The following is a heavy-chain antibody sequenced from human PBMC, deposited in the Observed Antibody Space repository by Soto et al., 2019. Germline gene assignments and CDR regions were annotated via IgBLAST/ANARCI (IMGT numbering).Heavy chain of an antibody. CDR2: IFSNDEK. V-gene: IGHV2-26*01. Sequence: SGPTLVNPTATLTLTCTVSGFSLSNARMGVSWIRQPPGKALEWLAHIFSNDEKSYSTSLKSRLTISKDTSKSQVVLTMTNMDPVDTATYYCARIWYCSSTSCYWFDPWGQGTLVTVSS. CDR3: ARIWYCSSTSCYWFDP. CDR1: GFSLSNARMG. D-gene: IGHD2-2*01. J-gene: IGHJ5*02.